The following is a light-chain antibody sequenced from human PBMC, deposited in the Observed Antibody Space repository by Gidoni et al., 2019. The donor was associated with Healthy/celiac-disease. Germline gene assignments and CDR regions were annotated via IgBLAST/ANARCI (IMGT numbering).Light chain of an antibody. CDR2: EVS. V-gene: IGLV2-14*01. J-gene: IGLJ3*02. CDR3: SSYTSSSTGWV. Sequence: HSALTHPAPLSGFPGRPITISCTGTSSDVGGYNYVSWYQQHPGKAPKLMIYEVSNRPSGVSNRFSGSKSGNTASLTISGLQAEDEADYYCSSYTSSSTGWVFGGGTKLTVL. CDR1: SSDVGGYNY.